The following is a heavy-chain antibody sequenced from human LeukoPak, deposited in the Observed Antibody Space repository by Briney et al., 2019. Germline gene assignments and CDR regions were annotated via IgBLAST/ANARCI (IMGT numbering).Heavy chain of an antibody. D-gene: IGHD6-19*01. Sequence: GGSLRLSCAASGFTFSSYWMTWVRQAPGKGLEWVANIREDGSEKYYVDSVKGRFTISRDNAKNSLYLQMNSLRVEDTAVYYCARDANPSSGWHFDAFDMWGQGTMVTVSS. J-gene: IGHJ3*02. CDR2: IREDGSEK. CDR3: ARDANPSSGWHFDAFDM. V-gene: IGHV3-7*01. CDR1: GFTFSSYW.